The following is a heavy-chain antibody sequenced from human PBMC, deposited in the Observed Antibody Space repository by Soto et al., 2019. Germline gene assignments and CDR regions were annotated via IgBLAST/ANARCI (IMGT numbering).Heavy chain of an antibody. J-gene: IGHJ6*02. CDR2: IYHSGST. CDR3: AARLGDV. Sequence: ETLSLTCAVSGYSISSGYYWGWIRQPPGKGLEWIGSIYHSGSTYYNPSLKSRVTISVDTSKNQFSLKLSSVTAADTAVYYCAARLGDVWGQGTTVTVSS. D-gene: IGHD3-16*01. V-gene: IGHV4-38-2*01. CDR1: GYSISSGYY.